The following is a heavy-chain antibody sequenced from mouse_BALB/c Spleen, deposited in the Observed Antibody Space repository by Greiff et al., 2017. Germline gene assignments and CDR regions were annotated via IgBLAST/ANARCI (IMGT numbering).Heavy chain of an antibody. Sequence: VQLQQSGAELARPGASVKLSCKASGYTFTSYWMQWVKQRPGQGLEWIGAIYPGDGDTRYTQKFKGKATLTADKSSSTAYMQLSSLASEDSAVYYCARRYGNYDYYYAMDYWGQGTSVTVSS. CDR3: ARRYGNYDYYYAMDY. V-gene: IGHV1-87*01. J-gene: IGHJ4*01. D-gene: IGHD2-10*02. CDR1: GYTFTSYW. CDR2: IYPGDGDT.